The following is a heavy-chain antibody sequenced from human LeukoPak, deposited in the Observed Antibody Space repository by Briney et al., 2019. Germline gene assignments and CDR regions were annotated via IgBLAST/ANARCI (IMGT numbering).Heavy chain of an antibody. Sequence: GGSLRLSCAASGFTFSSYWMHWVRQAPGKGLVWVSRINTDGSSTSYADSVKGRFTISRDNSKNTLYLQMNSLRAEDTAVYYCAKDYGGSYWRFDYWGQGTLVTVSS. CDR1: GFTFSSYW. CDR2: INTDGSST. V-gene: IGHV3-74*01. J-gene: IGHJ4*02. D-gene: IGHD1-26*01. CDR3: AKDYGGSYWRFDY.